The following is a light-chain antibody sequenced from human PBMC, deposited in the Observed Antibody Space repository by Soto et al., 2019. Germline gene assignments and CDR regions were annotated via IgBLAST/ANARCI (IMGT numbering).Light chain of an antibody. J-gene: IGKJ5*01. CDR1: QSVSNSF. V-gene: IGKV3-15*01. Sequence: EVVRTQSPATRSVSPGERASLSCRASQSVSNSFLAWYQQKPGQSPRLLIFDASTRATGIPARFSGSGSGTEFTLTISNLQSEDFAVYYCHQYNKWPPITFGQGTRLEIK. CDR3: HQYNKWPPIT. CDR2: DAS.